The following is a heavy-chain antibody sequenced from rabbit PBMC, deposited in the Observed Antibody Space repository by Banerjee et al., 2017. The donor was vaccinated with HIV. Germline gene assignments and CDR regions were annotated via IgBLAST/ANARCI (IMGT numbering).Heavy chain of an antibody. J-gene: IGHJ4*01. D-gene: IGHD4-2*01. Sequence: QSLEESGGDLVKPGASLTLTCTASGFSFSSINYMCWVRQAPGKGLEWIGCIGAGSGTTYYASWAKGRFTISKTSSTTVALQMTSLTAADTATYFCARGSAYAGAGYALWGPGTLVTVS. V-gene: IGHV1S40*01. CDR2: IGAGSGTT. CDR3: ARGSAYAGAGYAL. CDR1: GFSFSSINY.